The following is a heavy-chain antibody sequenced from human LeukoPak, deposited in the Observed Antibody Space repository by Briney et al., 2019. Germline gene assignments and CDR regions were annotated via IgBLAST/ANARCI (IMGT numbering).Heavy chain of an antibody. Sequence: AGGSLRLSCAASGFTFSDYYMSWIRQAPGKGLEWVSYISSSGSTIYYADSVKGRFTISRDNAKNSLYLQMNSLRAEDTAVYYCARDRSSGYDDAFDIWGQGTMVTVSS. CDR1: GFTFSDYY. J-gene: IGHJ3*02. V-gene: IGHV3-11*01. D-gene: IGHD5-12*01. CDR2: ISSSGSTI. CDR3: ARDRSSGYDDAFDI.